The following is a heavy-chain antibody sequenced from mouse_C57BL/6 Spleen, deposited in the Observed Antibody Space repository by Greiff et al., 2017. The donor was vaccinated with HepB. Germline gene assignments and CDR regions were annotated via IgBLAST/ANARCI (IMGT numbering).Heavy chain of an antibody. V-gene: IGHV1-18*01. CDR3: ARYYGSSYWYFDV. J-gene: IGHJ1*03. CDR1: GYTFTDYN. D-gene: IGHD1-1*01. CDR2: INPNNGGT. Sequence: EVQLQQSGPELVKPGASVKIPCKASGYTFTDYNMDWVKQSHGKSLEWIGDINPNNGGTNYNQKFKGKATLTVDKSSSTAYMELRRLTSEDTAVYSFARYYGSSYWYFDVWGTGTTVTVSS.